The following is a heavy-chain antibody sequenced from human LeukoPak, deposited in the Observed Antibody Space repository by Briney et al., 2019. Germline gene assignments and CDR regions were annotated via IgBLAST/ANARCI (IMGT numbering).Heavy chain of an antibody. J-gene: IGHJ4*02. CDR3: ARHASTAMVIDY. D-gene: IGHD5-18*01. Sequence: GESLKISCKTSGYSFTTYWIAWVRQMPGKGLEWMGIIYPGDSGTRYSPSFQGQVTISADKSISTAYLQWSSLKASDTAVYYCARHASTAMVIDYWGQGTLVTVSS. V-gene: IGHV5-51*01. CDR1: GYSFTTYW. CDR2: IYPGDSGT.